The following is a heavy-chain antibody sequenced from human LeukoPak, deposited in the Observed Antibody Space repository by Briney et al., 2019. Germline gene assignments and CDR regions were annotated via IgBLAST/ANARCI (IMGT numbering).Heavy chain of an antibody. V-gene: IGHV3-23*01. Sequence: SLRLSCAASGFSFSTYAMSWVRQAPGKGLEWVSGVNGNGGSTSYADSVKGRFTIFRDNSKNTVYLQMNSLRVEDTAVYYCAKSLYGGCDYWGQGTVVTVSS. CDR3: AKSLYGGCDY. D-gene: IGHD3-16*02. J-gene: IGHJ4*02. CDR2: VNGNGGST. CDR1: GFSFSTYA.